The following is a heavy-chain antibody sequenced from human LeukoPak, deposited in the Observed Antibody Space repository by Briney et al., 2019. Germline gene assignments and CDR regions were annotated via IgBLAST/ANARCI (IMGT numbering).Heavy chain of an antibody. CDR3: ARGPSYTSGCDFDY. CDR2: IYHSGST. D-gene: IGHD6-19*01. J-gene: IGHJ4*02. Sequence: KTSETLSLTCAVSGYSISSGYYWGWIRHPPGKGLEWIGNIYHSGSTYYNPSLKSRVTISVDTSKNQFSLKLTSVTAADTAVYYCARGPSYTSGCDFDYWGQGTLVTVSS. CDR1: GYSISSGYY. V-gene: IGHV4-38-2*01.